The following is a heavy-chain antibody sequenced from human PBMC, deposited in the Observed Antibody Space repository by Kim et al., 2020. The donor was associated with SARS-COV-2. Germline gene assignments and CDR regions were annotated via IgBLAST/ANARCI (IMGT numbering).Heavy chain of an antibody. Sequence: ASVKVSCKASGYTFTSYGISWVRQAPGQGLEWMGWISAYNGNTNYAQKLQGRVTRTTDTSTSTAYMELRSLRSDDTAVYYCARNRLWFGELSDYYYGMDVWGQGTTVTVSS. D-gene: IGHD3-10*01. J-gene: IGHJ6*02. CDR3: ARNRLWFGELSDYYYGMDV. CDR1: GYTFTSYG. CDR2: ISAYNGNT. V-gene: IGHV1-18*01.